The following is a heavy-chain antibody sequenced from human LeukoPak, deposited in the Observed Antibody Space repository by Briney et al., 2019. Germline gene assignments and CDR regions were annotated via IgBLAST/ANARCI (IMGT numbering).Heavy chain of an antibody. CDR3: ARDRVGQQLVGRNYYYYYMDV. Sequence: SETLSLTCTVSGGSISSSSYYWGWIRQPPGKWLEWIGSIYYSGSTYYNPSLKSRVTISVDTSKNQFSLTLSSVTAADTAVYYCARDRVGQQLVGRNYYYYYMDVWGKGTTVTISS. CDR2: IYYSGST. CDR1: GGSISSSSYY. V-gene: IGHV4-39*07. D-gene: IGHD6-13*01. J-gene: IGHJ6*03.